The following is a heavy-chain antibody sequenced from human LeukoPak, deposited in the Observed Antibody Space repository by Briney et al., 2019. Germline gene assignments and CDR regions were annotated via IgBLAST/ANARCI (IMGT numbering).Heavy chain of an antibody. CDR1: GFTFSSYW. D-gene: IGHD6-6*01. V-gene: IGHV3-21*01. CDR2: ITGNRDYI. CDR3: ARGGGTSSVSQIDY. Sequence: GGSLRLSCAASGFTFSSYWMSWVRQAPGKGLEWVSSITGNRDYIYYSDSVRGRFTISRDNAKNSLDLQMNSLRAEDTAVYYCARGGGTSSVSQIDYWGQGTLVTVSS. J-gene: IGHJ4*02.